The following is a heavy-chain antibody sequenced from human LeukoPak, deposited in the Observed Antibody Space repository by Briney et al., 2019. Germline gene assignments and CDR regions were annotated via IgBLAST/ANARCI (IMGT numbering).Heavy chain of an antibody. D-gene: IGHD6-6*01. J-gene: IGHJ5*02. CDR1: GYSFTTYW. CDR3: ARRQISSSSFWFDP. V-gene: IGHV5-51*01. Sequence: GESLKISCRGSGYSFTTYWIGWVRQMPGKGLEWMGIIYPGDSDTKYSPSFQGQVTISADKSINTAYLQWSSLKASDTAMYFCARRQISSSSFWFDPWGQGTLVTVSS. CDR2: IYPGDSDT.